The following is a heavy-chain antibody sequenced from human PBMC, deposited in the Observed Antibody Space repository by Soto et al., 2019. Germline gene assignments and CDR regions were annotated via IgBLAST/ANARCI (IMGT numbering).Heavy chain of an antibody. CDR3: ARVNDFWTGYYSTNWFDP. J-gene: IGHJ5*02. V-gene: IGHV4-59*01. Sequence: WIWIRQPPGKGLEWIGYIYYSGSTNHNPSLKSRVTISVDTSKNQFSLKLSSVTAADTAVYYCARVNDFWTGYYSTNWFDPWGQGTLVTVSS. D-gene: IGHD3-3*01. CDR2: IYYSGST.